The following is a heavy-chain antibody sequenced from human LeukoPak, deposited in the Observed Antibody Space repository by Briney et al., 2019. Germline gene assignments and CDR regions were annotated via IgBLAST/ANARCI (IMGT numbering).Heavy chain of an antibody. CDR3: ARDFLAVDWFDP. D-gene: IGHD2-15*01. CDR2: ISSSSSYI. J-gene: IGHJ5*02. Sequence: GGSLRLSCAASGFTFSSYSMNWVRPAPGRGVAWVSSISSSSSYIYYADSVKGRFTISRDNAKNSLYLQMNSLRAEDTAVYYCARDFLAVDWFDPWGQGTLVTVSS. V-gene: IGHV3-21*01. CDR1: GFTFSSYS.